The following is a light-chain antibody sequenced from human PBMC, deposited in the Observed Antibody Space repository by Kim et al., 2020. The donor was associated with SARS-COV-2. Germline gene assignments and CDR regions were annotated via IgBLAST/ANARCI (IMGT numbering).Light chain of an antibody. Sequence: SASIGDRLTITCRESQNIHKYLNWYHQKPGKAPKLLIYAASNLQGGVPSRFSGSGSETDFTLTISSLQPEDFGTYFCQQSYNTPLSFGQGTKLEI. CDR3: QQSYNTPLS. J-gene: IGKJ2*03. V-gene: IGKV1-39*01. CDR1: QNIHKY. CDR2: AAS.